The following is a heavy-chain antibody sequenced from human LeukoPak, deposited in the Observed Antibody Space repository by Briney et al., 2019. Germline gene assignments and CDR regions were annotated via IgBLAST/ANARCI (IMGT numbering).Heavy chain of an antibody. CDR3: ASDDCGDTCYPGGY. Sequence: ASVKVSCKASGYIFTKYVVHWVRQAPGQRPEWMGWIKAGNGDTKYSQNFQDRLTITRDTSASTVYMELSSLTSEDTALYYRASDDCGDTCYPGGYWGQGTLVTVSS. CDR2: IKAGNGDT. V-gene: IGHV1-3*01. D-gene: IGHD2-21*01. J-gene: IGHJ4*02. CDR1: GYIFTKYV.